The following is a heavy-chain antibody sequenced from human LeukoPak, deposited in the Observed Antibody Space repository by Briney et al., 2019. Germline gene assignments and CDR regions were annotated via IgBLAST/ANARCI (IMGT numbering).Heavy chain of an antibody. CDR1: GFTFTSSA. D-gene: IGHD3-10*01. CDR3: AATSQRGQGGSGSYPPYYYGMDV. V-gene: IGHV1-58*01. CDR2: IVVGSGNT. J-gene: IGHJ6*04. Sequence: SVEVSCKASGFTFTSSAVQWVRQARGQRLEWIGWIVVGSGNTNYAQKFQERVTITRDMSTSTAYMELSSLRSEDTAVYYCAATSQRGQGGSGSYPPYYYGMDVWGKGTTVTVSS.